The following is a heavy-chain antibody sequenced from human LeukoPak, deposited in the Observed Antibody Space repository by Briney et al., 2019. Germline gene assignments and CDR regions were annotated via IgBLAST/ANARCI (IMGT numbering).Heavy chain of an antibody. CDR3: GKDADNGYEYHDDFDP. CDR1: GYTVTVYY. D-gene: IGHD5-12*01. CDR2: INPNSGDT. Sequence: ASMKLSCKTSGYTVTVYYVHWVRQAPGQGLEWMRWINPNSGDTKYAQKFQGRVTMTRDTSINTAYMELGRLRSDDTAGYYCGKDADNGYEYHDDFDPWGQGSLVTVSS. J-gene: IGHJ5*02. V-gene: IGHV1-2*02.